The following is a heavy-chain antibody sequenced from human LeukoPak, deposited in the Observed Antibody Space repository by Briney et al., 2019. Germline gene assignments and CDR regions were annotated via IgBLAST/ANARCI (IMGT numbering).Heavy chain of an antibody. CDR1: GFTFNTYS. Sequence: PGGSLRLSCAASGFTFNTYSMNWVRQAPGKGLEWVSSISTGSDYIYYGDSVKGRFTISRDNAKNSLYLQMNSLRAEDTAVYYCARGHASVLCSGGHCYSFDYLGQGTRVTVSS. D-gene: IGHD2-15*01. CDR3: ARGHASVLCSGGHCYSFDY. CDR2: ISTGSDYI. J-gene: IGHJ4*02. V-gene: IGHV3-21*01.